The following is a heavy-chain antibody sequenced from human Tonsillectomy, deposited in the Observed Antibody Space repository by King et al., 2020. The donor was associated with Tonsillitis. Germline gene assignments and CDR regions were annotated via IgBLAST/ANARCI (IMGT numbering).Heavy chain of an antibody. CDR1: GFTVSSNY. J-gene: IGHJ4*02. D-gene: IGHD1-26*01. CDR2: IYSGGST. CDR3: ARVRSGSYYEGPYYFDY. V-gene: IGHV3-53*01. Sequence: VQLVESGGGLIQPGGSLRLSCAASGFTVSSNYMSWVRQAPGKGLEWVSVIYSGGSTYYADSVKGRFTISRDNSKNTLYLQMNSLRAEDTAVYYCARVRSGSYYEGPYYFDYWGQGTLVTVSS.